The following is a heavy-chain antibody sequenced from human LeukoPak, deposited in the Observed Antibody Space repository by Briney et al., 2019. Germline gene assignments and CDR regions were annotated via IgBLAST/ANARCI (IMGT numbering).Heavy chain of an antibody. CDR2: INAGIGNT. CDR1: GYSFTSYA. D-gene: IGHD6-19*01. J-gene: IGHJ4*02. Sequence: GASVKVSCKASGYSFTSYAFHWVRQAPGQRLEWMGWINAGIGNTKYSEKFQGRVTITRDTSASTAYMELSSLRPEDTAVYYCARGYSSGWLDLDYWGQGTLVTVSS. V-gene: IGHV1-3*01. CDR3: ARGYSSGWLDLDY.